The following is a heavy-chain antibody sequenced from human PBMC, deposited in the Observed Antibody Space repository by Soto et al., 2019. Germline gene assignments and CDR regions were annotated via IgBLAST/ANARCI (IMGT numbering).Heavy chain of an antibody. CDR1: GYTFTTYA. CDR2: INAGNGNT. V-gene: IGHV1-3*01. J-gene: IGHJ4*02. CDR3: ATFPAVVDTAMVYYFDY. Sequence: GASVKVSCKASGYTFTTYAMHWVRQAPGQRLEWMGWINAGNGNTKYSQKFQGRVTMTRDTSTNTAYMELSSLRSEDTAVYYCATFPAVVDTAMVYYFDYWGQGTLVTVSS. D-gene: IGHD5-18*01.